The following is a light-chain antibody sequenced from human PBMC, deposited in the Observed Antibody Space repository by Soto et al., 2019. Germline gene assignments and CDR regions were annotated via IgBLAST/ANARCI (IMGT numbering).Light chain of an antibody. CDR2: EGS. Sequence: QSALTQPASVSGSPGQSITISCTGTSSDVGSYNFVSWYQQHPGKAPKLMIYEGSKRPSGVANRFSGSKSGNTASLTISGLQDEDEADYYCCSSAGSNTYVVFGGGTKLTVL. J-gene: IGLJ2*01. CDR3: CSSAGSNTYVV. CDR1: SSDVGSYNF. V-gene: IGLV2-23*01.